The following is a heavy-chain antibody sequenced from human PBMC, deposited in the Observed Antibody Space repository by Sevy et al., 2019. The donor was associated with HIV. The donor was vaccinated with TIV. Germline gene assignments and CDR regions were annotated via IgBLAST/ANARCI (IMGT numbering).Heavy chain of an antibody. CDR1: GFTFGSYG. Sequence: GGSLRLSCSASGFTFGSYGMHWVRQAPGKGLEWVAVISYAGSDKYYADSVKGRFTISRDNSKNTLYLQMNSLRAEDTAVYYCAKDVGEKDYYYYYGKDVWGQGTTVTVSS. J-gene: IGHJ6*02. D-gene: IGHD3-10*01. CDR3: AKDVGEKDYYYYYGKDV. CDR2: ISYAGSDK. V-gene: IGHV3-30*18.